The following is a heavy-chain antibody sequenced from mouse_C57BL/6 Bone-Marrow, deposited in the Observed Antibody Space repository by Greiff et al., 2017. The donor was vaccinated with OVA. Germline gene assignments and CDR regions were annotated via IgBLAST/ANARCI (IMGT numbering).Heavy chain of an antibody. J-gene: IGHJ4*01. CDR1: GFNIKDDY. D-gene: IGHD1-1*01. V-gene: IGHV14-4*01. CDR2: IDPENGDT. CDR3: TRNLLLRRYAMDY. Sequence: VQLQQSGAELVRPGASVKLSCTASGFNIKDDYMHWVKQRPEQGLEWIGWIDPENGDTEYAPKFQGKATITADTSSNTAYLQLSSLTSEDTAVYYCTRNLLLRRYAMDYWGQGTSVTVSS.